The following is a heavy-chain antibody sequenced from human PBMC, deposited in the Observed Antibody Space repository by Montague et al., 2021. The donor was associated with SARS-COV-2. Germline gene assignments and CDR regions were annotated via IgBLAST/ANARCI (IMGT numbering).Heavy chain of an antibody. J-gene: IGHJ3*02. Sequence: ETLSLTCTVSGDSFNSPKYYCAWIRQPPGKGLEWIGSSYYSGTTYDNPSLRSQVTISVDTSKTQFSLKMNSVTAADTAVYYCARGSYGSGSYHAFDIWSQGTVVAVSS. V-gene: IGHV4-39*01. D-gene: IGHD3-10*01. CDR3: ARGSYGSGSYHAFDI. CDR2: SYYSGTT. CDR1: GDSFNSPKYY.